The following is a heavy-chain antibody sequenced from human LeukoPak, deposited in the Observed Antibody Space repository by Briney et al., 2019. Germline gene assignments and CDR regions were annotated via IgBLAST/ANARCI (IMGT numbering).Heavy chain of an antibody. J-gene: IGHJ4*02. CDR1: GFTFDDYA. Sequence: PGGSLRLSCAASGFTFDDYAMHWVRQAPGKGLGWVSGISWNSGSIGYADSVKGRFTISRDSAKHSLYLQMNSLRAEDTALYYCAKALLPRYCSSTSCYAGVDYWGQGTLVTVSS. D-gene: IGHD2-2*01. V-gene: IGHV3-9*01. CDR3: AKALLPRYCSSTSCYAGVDY. CDR2: ISWNSGSI.